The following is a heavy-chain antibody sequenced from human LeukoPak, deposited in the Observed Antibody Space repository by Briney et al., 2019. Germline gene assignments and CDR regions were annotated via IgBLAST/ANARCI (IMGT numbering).Heavy chain of an antibody. J-gene: IGHJ4*02. CDR2: INAGNGNT. CDR3: ARPLPPLYGSGSYYEFDY. Sequence: GASVKVSCKASGYTFTSYAMHWVRQAPGQRLEWMGWINAGNGNTKYSQKFQGRVTITRDTSASTAYMELSSLRSEDTAVYYCARPLPPLYGSGSYYEFDYWGQGTLVTVSS. CDR1: GYTFTSYA. D-gene: IGHD3-10*01. V-gene: IGHV1-3*01.